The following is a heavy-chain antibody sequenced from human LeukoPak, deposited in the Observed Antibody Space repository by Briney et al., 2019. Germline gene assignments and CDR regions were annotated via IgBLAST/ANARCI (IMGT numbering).Heavy chain of an antibody. CDR3: AKAGPLYCSSTSCPLDY. CDR1: GFTFSSYA. J-gene: IGHJ4*02. D-gene: IGHD2-2*01. Sequence: GGSLRLSCAASGFTFSSYAMHWVRQAPGKGLEWVAVISYDGSNKYYADSVKGRFTISRDNSKNTLYLQMNSLRAEDTAVYYCAKAGPLYCSSTSCPLDYWGQGTLVTVSS. V-gene: IGHV3-30-3*01. CDR2: ISYDGSNK.